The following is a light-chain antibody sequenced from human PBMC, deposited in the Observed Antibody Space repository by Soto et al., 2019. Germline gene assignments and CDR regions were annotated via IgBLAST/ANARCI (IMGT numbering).Light chain of an antibody. V-gene: IGKV3-20*01. Sequence: EIVLTQSPGTLSLSPGEGATLSCRASQSVSSRWLVWYQQKPGQAPRLLIYGASSRATGIPDRFSGSGSGTYFTLTISRLESEGFAVYYCQKYGSSPNTFGQGTKVE. J-gene: IGKJ2*01. CDR3: QKYGSSPNT. CDR2: GAS. CDR1: QSVSSRW.